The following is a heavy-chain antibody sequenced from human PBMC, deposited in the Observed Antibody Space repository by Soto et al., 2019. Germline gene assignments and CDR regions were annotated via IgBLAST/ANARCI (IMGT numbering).Heavy chain of an antibody. V-gene: IGHV1-18*04. CDR1: GYTFTSNG. CDR2: ISAYNGNT. D-gene: IGHD3-16*01. J-gene: IGHJ4*02. Sequence: ASVKVSCKAPGYTFTSNGISWLRHAPGQGLEWMGWISAYNGNTNYAQKLQGRGTMTTDTSTSTAYMELRSLRSDDTAVYYCAITSPSRLFDFWGQGTLVTVSS. CDR3: AITSPSRLFDF.